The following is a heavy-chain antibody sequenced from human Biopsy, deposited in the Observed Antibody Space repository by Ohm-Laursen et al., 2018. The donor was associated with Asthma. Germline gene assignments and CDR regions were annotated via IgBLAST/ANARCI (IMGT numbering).Heavy chain of an antibody. Sequence: PSGKVSCRISGYSLTDLSMHWFGQAPGQGLGGMGGHVHEEGGTVNARRFQGRVTMTEDTSTDTAYMELSSLSSDDTAVYYCASDFPKDYVRYNFQFWGQGTLVTVSS. CDR2: HVHEEGGT. CDR3: ASDFPKDYVRYNFQF. V-gene: IGHV1-24*01. J-gene: IGHJ4*02. CDR1: GYSLTDLS. D-gene: IGHD4-17*01.